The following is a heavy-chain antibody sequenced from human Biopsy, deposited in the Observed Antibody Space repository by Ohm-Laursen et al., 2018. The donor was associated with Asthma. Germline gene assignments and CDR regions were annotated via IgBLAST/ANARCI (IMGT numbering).Heavy chain of an antibody. CDR3: ARKAGSCISRTCYSLDF. D-gene: IGHD2-2*01. CDR1: GGTFNTYV. J-gene: IGHJ4*02. V-gene: IGHV1-69*13. CDR2: INSVFGTT. Sequence: SVKVSCKSLGGTFNTYVIGWGGQDPGQGLEWMGGINSVFGTTTYPQKFQDRVTITADDSTSTVFMELISLRSEDPAVYYCARKAGSCISRTCYSLDFWGQGTLVTVSS.